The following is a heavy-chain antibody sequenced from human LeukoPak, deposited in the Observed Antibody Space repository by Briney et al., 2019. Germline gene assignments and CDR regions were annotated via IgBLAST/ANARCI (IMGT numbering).Heavy chain of an antibody. V-gene: IGHV1-3*03. CDR1: GFTITNYA. CDR2: VNPGSGDT. Sequence: GASVKVSCKTSGFTITNYAIHWVRQAPGHRLEWMGWVNPGSGDTKYSGDFQGRLSITRDTSASTVYMALSSLTSEDMAVYYCARDVTGDYSNAWDWQSYYFDYWGHGTLVTVSS. CDR3: ARDVTGDYSNAWDWQSYYFDY. J-gene: IGHJ4*01. D-gene: IGHD6-19*01.